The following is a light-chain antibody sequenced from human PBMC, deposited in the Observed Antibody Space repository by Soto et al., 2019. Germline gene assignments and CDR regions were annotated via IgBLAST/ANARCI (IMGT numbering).Light chain of an antibody. CDR3: QQYNPYSPRT. CDR2: DAS. J-gene: IGKJ1*01. CDR1: QIISSW. V-gene: IGKV1-5*01. Sequence: DIQMTQSPSTLSASVGDRVTITCRASQIISSWLAWFQQKPGKAPKLLIYDASTLASGVPPRFSGNGSGTEFTLTIGSLQPDDFATYYCQQYNPYSPRTFGQGTKVEIK.